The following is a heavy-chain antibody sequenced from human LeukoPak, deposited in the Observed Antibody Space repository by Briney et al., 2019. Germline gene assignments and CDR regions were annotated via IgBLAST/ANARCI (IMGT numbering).Heavy chain of an antibody. V-gene: IGHV4-39*07. CDR2: IYYSGST. D-gene: IGHD3-10*01. Sequence: SETLSLTCTVSGGSISTSSYYWGWIRQPPGKGLECIGNIYYSGSTYYNPSLKSRVTISVDTSKNQFSLKLSSVTAADTAVYYCARVTRYYYGSGSYYRPNWFDPWGQGTLVTVSS. CDR1: GGSISTSSYY. J-gene: IGHJ5*02. CDR3: ARVTRYYYGSGSYYRPNWFDP.